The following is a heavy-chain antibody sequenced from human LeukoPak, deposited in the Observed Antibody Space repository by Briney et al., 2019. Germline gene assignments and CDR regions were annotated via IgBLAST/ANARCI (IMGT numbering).Heavy chain of an antibody. CDR3: ARLYCSSTSCYGRSYYYYGMDV. Sequence: GASVKVSCKASGGTFSSYAISWVRQAPGQGLEWMGGIIPIFGTANYAQKFQGRVMITADESTSTAYMELSSLRSEDTAVYYCARLYCSSTSCYGRSYYYYGMDVWGQGTTVTVSS. J-gene: IGHJ6*02. CDR2: IIPIFGTA. D-gene: IGHD2-2*01. CDR1: GGTFSSYA. V-gene: IGHV1-69*13.